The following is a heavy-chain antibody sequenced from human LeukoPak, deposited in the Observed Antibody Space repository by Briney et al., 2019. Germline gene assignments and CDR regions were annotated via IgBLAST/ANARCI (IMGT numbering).Heavy chain of an antibody. J-gene: IGHJ6*02. CDR1: GFTFSSYA. V-gene: IGHV3-23*01. CDR2: ISGSGGST. Sequence: HPGGSLRLSCAASGFTFSSYAMSWVRQAPGKGLEWVSAISGSGGSTYYADSVKGRFTISRDNSKNTPYLQMNSLRAEDTAVYYCAKDRGGYGPIYYYYGMDVWGQGTTVTVSS. CDR3: AKDRGGYGPIYYYYGMDV. D-gene: IGHD5-12*01.